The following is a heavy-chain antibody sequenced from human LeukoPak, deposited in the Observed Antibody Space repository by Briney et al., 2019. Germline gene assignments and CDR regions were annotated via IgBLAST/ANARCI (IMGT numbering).Heavy chain of an antibody. D-gene: IGHD1-14*01. CDR1: GFIFSYYS. J-gene: IGHJ4*02. Sequence: PGGSLRLSCAASGFIFSYYSMHWFRQAPGKGLEYVSVISPDGRATYYTNSVKGRFTISRDNSKNTVYLQMDSLRDDDTAVYYCAREQPAGSTDYWGQGTLVTVSS. CDR2: ISPDGRAT. V-gene: IGHV3-64*01. CDR3: AREQPAGSTDY.